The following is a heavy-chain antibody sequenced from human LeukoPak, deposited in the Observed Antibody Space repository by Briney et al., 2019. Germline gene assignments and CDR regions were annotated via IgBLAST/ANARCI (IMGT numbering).Heavy chain of an antibody. J-gene: IGHJ6*04. CDR1: GGSISSYY. Sequence: SETLSLTCTVSGGSISSYYWSWIRQPPGKGLEWIGYIYYSGSTNYNPSLKSRVTISVDTSKNQFSLKLSSVTAADTAVYYCARDMKVYGSGSYYRYYYGMDVWGKGTTVTVSS. CDR2: IYYSGST. D-gene: IGHD3-10*01. CDR3: ARDMKVYGSGSYYRYYYGMDV. V-gene: IGHV4-59*01.